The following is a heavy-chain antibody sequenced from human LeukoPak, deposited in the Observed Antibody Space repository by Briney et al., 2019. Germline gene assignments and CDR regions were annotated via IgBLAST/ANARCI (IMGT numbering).Heavy chain of an antibody. D-gene: IGHD6-19*01. CDR3: AKLGYSSGWYDFQIDAFDF. V-gene: IGHV3-30*18. Sequence: QPGGSLRLSCAASGFSFTSYGMHWVRQAPGKGLEWVAVISYDGSNKFYADSVKGRFTISRDSSKNTLYLQMNSLRAEDTAVYYCAKLGYSSGWYDFQIDAFDFWGQGTMVTVSS. J-gene: IGHJ3*01. CDR1: GFSFTSYG. CDR2: ISYDGSNK.